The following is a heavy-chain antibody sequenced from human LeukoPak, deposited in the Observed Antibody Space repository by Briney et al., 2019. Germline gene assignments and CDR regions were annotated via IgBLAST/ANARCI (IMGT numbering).Heavy chain of an antibody. CDR2: INHSGST. CDR3: ANLLPTTGFDY. V-gene: IGHV4-34*01. D-gene: IGHD1-26*01. Sequence: SETLSLTCAVYGGSFSGYYWSWIRQPPGKGLEWIGEINHSGSTNYNPSLKSRVTISVDTSKNQFSLKLSSVTAADTAVYYCANLLPTTGFDYWGQGTLVTVSS. CDR1: GGSFSGYY. J-gene: IGHJ4*02.